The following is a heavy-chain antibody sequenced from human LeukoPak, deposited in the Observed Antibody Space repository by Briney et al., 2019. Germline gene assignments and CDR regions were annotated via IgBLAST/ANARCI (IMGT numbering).Heavy chain of an antibody. J-gene: IGHJ6*02. V-gene: IGHV3-48*03. CDR1: GFTFSSYE. Sequence: GGSLRLSCAASGFTFSSYEMNWVRQAPGKGLEWVSYISSSGSTIYYADSVKGRFAISRDNAKNSLYLQMNSLRAEDTAVYYCARDHDFWSGGYGMDVWGQGTTVTVSS. CDR3: ARDHDFWSGGYGMDV. CDR2: ISSSGSTI. D-gene: IGHD3-3*01.